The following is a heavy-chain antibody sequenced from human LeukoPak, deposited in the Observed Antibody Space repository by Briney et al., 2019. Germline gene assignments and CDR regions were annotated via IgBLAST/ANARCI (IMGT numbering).Heavy chain of an antibody. D-gene: IGHD3-3*01. CDR2: IIGSGGTT. J-gene: IGHJ4*02. V-gene: IGHV3-23*01. CDR3: ARSRFLEFDSGYFDY. Sequence: GGSLRLSCAASGFSFGSFAMSWVRQAPGKGLEWVSGIIGSGGTTFYADSVKGRFTISRDNSKNTLYLQMNSLRAEDTAVYYCARSRFLEFDSGYFDYWGQGTLVTVSS. CDR1: GFSFGSFA.